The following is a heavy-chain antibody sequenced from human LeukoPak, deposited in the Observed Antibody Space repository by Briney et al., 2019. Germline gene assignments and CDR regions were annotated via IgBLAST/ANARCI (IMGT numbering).Heavy chain of an antibody. Sequence: SETLSLTCAVYGGPFSGYYWSRIRQPPGKGLEWIGEINHSGSTNYNPSLKSRVTISVDTSKNQFSLKLSSVTAADTAVYYCARQNDIQGFDYWGQGTLVTVSS. V-gene: IGHV4-34*01. CDR3: ARQNDIQGFDY. CDR1: GGPFSGYY. J-gene: IGHJ4*02. D-gene: IGHD2-8*01. CDR2: INHSGST.